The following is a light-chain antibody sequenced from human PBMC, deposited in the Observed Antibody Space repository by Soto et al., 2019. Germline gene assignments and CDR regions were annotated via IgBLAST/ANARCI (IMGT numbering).Light chain of an antibody. Sequence: QSVLTQPASVSGSPGQSITISCTGTSSDVGGYNYVSWYQQHPGKAPKLMIYDVSNRPSGVPDRFSGSKSGNTASLTISGLQAEDEADYYCRSYKSSSSLVVFGGGTKLTVL. CDR3: RSYKSSSSLVV. CDR1: SSDVGGYNY. V-gene: IGLV2-14*01. J-gene: IGLJ2*01. CDR2: DVS.